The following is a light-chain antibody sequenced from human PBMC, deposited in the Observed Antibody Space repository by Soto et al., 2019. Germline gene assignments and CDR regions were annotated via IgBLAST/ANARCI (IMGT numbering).Light chain of an antibody. V-gene: IGKV3-11*01. CDR3: QQRSNWRPLLT. CDR2: DAS. Sequence: EIVLTQSPATLSLSPGERATLSCRASQSVSSYLAWYQQKPGQAPRLLIYDASNRATGIPARFSGSGAGTDFTRSVGSLTPADFAVDYCQQRSNWRPLLTFGAGTKVEIK. J-gene: IGKJ4*01. CDR1: QSVSSY.